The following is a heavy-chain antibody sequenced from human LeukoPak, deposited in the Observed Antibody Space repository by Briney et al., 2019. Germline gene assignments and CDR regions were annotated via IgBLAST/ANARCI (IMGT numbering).Heavy chain of an antibody. CDR2: LYNGGNT. D-gene: IGHD3-10*01. CDR1: GFTVSSNY. V-gene: IGHV3-53*01. Sequence: GGSLRLSCSVSGFTVSSNYMSWVRQAPGKGLEWVSVLYNGGNTYYADSVKGRFTVSRDNSKNTLYLQMNSLRAEDTAVYYCARYDGGSGPFDYWGQGTLVTVSS. CDR3: ARYDGGSGPFDY. J-gene: IGHJ4*02.